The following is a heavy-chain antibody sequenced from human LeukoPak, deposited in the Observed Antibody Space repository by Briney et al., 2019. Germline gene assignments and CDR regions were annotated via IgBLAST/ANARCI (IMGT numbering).Heavy chain of an antibody. D-gene: IGHD3-10*01. Sequence: GESLKISCKASGNTLTTFWIGWVRQMSGKGLEWMGSIDPADSDTRYSPPFQGQVTISADKSITTAYLQWSSLKASDTAIYYCARVRGELLSQYYFDYWGQGTLVTVSS. CDR2: IDPADSDT. CDR3: ARVRGELLSQYYFDY. J-gene: IGHJ4*02. CDR1: GNTLTTFW. V-gene: IGHV5-51*01.